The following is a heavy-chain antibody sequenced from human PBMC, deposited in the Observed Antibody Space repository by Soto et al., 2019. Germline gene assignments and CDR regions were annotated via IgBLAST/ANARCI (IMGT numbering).Heavy chain of an antibody. CDR3: ARDKAHVLLWFRESIANGFDP. J-gene: IGHJ5*02. CDR1: GYTFTSYG. Sequence: QVQLVQSGAEVKKPGASMKVSCKASGYTFTSYGISWVRQAPGQGLEWMGWISAYNGNTNYAQKLQGRVTMTTDTSTSTAYMELRSLRSDDTAVYYCARDKAHVLLWFRESIANGFDPWGQGTLVTVSS. V-gene: IGHV1-18*01. D-gene: IGHD3-10*01. CDR2: ISAYNGNT.